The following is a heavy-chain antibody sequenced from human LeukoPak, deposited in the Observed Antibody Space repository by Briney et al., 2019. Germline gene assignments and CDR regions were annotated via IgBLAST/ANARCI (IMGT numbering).Heavy chain of an antibody. J-gene: IGHJ3*02. CDR1: GFIFSSYE. CDR2: INSNGNAM. CDR3: AREGGGQRDGFDI. D-gene: IGHD3-16*01. V-gene: IGHV3-48*03. Sequence: QTGGSLRLSCAASGFIFSSYEMNWVRQAPGKGLEWVSYINSNGNAMYFADSVKGRFTLSRDNAKNSLYLQMKSLRAEDTAIYYCAREGGGQRDGFDIRGQGTLVIVSS.